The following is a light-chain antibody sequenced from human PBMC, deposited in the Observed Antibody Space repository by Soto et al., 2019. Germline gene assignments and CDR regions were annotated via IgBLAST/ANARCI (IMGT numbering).Light chain of an antibody. Sequence: QSALTQPASVSGSPGQSITISCTGTSSDIGRYNLVSWYQQHPGKAPKLIIYEDIERPSGVSDRFSGSKSGNTASLTISGIKTEDEADYYCCSYAGGASVVFGGGTKLTVI. CDR1: SSDIGRYNL. CDR2: EDI. V-gene: IGLV2-23*01. J-gene: IGLJ2*01. CDR3: CSYAGGASVV.